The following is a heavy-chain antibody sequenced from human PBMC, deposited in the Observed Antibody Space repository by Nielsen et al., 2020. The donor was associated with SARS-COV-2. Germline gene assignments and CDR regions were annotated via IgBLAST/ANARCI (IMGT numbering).Heavy chain of an antibody. J-gene: IGHJ4*02. V-gene: IGHV3-73*01. CDR3: TRGLSDF. Sequence: GESLKIFCVASGFTFSGSALHWVRQAPGKGLEWVGSIRSEANDYATAYAASVKGRFTISRDDSKNTTYLQLHRLKTEDTAVYFCTRGLSDFWGQGTLVTVSS. CDR1: GFTFSGSA. CDR2: IRSEANDYAT. D-gene: IGHD2-2*01.